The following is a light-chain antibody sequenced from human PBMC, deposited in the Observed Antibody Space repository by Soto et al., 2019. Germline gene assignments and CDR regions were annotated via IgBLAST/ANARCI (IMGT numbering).Light chain of an antibody. V-gene: IGKV3-11*01. J-gene: IGKJ2*01. CDR3: QQRGT. CDR1: QSVNKH. CDR2: DTS. Sequence: VWTHTEYTLSVSPVGRALLSCRASQSVNKHLAWYQHKPGQAPRLLIYDTSYRATGIPARFSGSGSGTDFTLTISSLEPEDLAVYYCQQRGTFG.